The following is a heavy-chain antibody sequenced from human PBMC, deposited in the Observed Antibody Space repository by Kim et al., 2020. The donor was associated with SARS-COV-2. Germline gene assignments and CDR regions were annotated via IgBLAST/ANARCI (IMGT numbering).Heavy chain of an antibody. CDR3: ARLAYGSGMN. D-gene: IGHD3-10*01. V-gene: IGHV4-34*01. CDR2: INHSGST. CDR1: GGSFSGYY. J-gene: IGHJ4*02. Sequence: SETLSLTCAVYGGSFSGYYWSWIRQPPGKGLEWIGEINHSGSTNYNPSLKSRVTISVDTSKNQFSLKLSSVTAADTAVYYCARLAYGSGMNWGQGTLVTVSS.